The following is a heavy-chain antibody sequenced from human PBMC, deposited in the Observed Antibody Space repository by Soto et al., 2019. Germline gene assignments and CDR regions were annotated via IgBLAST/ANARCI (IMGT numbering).Heavy chain of an antibody. CDR2: IDYSGAD. Sequence: TSETLSLTCTVSYGSISVSNVFWGWVRQPPGKGLEWVGNIDYSGADYFNPSLGTRVTFPVDTSKNQFSLTLYSVTAADTAVYYCARVGPWVPYYYDSSPYTFENWFDPWGQGTLVTVSS. D-gene: IGHD3-22*01. J-gene: IGHJ5*02. V-gene: IGHV4-39*01. CDR1: YGSISVSNVF. CDR3: ARVGPWVPYYYDSSPYTFENWFDP.